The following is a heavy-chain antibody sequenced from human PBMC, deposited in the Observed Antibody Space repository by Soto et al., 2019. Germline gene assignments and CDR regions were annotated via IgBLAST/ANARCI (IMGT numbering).Heavy chain of an antibody. V-gene: IGHV4-34*01. CDR2: INHSGRT. D-gene: IGHD2-2*02. J-gene: IGHJ3*02. Sequence: SETLSLTCAVYGGSFSGYYWSWIRQPPGKGLEWIGEINHSGRTNYNPSLKSRVTISVDTSKNQFSLKLSSVTAADTAVYYCARGGNTLSDAFDIWGQGTMVTVSS. CDR1: GGSFSGYY. CDR3: ARGGNTLSDAFDI.